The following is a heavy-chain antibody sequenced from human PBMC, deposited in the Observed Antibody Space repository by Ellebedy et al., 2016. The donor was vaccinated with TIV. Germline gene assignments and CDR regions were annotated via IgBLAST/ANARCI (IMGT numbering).Heavy chain of an antibody. CDR1: GFTFSSYG. J-gene: IGHJ4*02. CDR3: ARDQSYAARGVLDY. V-gene: IGHV3-33*01. Sequence: GESLKISXAASGFTFSSYGMHWVRQAPGKGLEWVAVIWYDGSNKYYADSVKGRFTISRDNSKNTLYLQMNSLRAEDTAVYYCARDQSYAARGVLDYWGQGTLVTVSS. CDR2: IWYDGSNK. D-gene: IGHD3-16*01.